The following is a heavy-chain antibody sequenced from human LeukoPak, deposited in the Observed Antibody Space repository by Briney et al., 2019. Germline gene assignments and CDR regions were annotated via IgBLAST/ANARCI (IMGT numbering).Heavy chain of an antibody. CDR1: GYTFTSYD. CDR2: MNPNSGNT. D-gene: IGHD1-26*01. J-gene: IGHJ4*02. V-gene: IGHV1-8*01. Sequence: GASVKVSCKXSGYTFTSYDINWVRQATGQGLEWMGWMNPNSGNTGYSQKFQGRVTMTRNTSISTAYMELSSLRSEDTAVYYCARVSGSYYNFDYWGQGTLVTVSS. CDR3: ARVSGSYYNFDY.